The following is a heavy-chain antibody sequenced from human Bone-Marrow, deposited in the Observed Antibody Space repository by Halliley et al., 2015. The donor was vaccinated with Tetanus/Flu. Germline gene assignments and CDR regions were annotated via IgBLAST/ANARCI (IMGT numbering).Heavy chain of an antibody. Sequence: WVSYISSTSSTIYYADSVKGRFPISRDNAKNSLFLQMNPLRDEDTAVYYCARGLAVAKGWYFDLWGRGTLVTVSS. CDR2: ISSTSSTI. V-gene: IGHV3-48*02. CDR3: ARGLAVAKGWYFDL. D-gene: IGHD6-19*01. J-gene: IGHJ2*01.